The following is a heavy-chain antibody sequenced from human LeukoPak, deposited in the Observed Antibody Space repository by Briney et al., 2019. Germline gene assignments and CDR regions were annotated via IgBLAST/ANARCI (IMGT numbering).Heavy chain of an antibody. CDR2: ISGSGDST. V-gene: IGHV3-23*01. CDR3: AKAKGGYSSGWYFDY. J-gene: IGHJ4*02. Sequence: GGSLRLSCATSGFTFSSYAMHWVRQAPGKGLEWVSAISGSGDSTFYVDSLKGRFTISRDNSKNTLYLQMNSLRAEDTALYYCAKAKGGYSSGWYFDYWGQGTLVTVSS. CDR1: GFTFSSYA. D-gene: IGHD6-19*01.